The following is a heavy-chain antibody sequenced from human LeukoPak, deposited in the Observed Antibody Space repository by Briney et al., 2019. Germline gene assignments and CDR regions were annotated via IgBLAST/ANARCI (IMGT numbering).Heavy chain of an antibody. CDR3: ARGLFTRNDY. CDR1: GYTFTGYY. J-gene: IGHJ4*02. Sequence: ASVKVSCKASGYTFTGYYMHWVRQAPGQGLEWMGWINPNSGGTNYVQKFQGRVTMTRDTSISTAYMELSSLRSEDTAVYYCARGLFTRNDYWGQGTLVTVSS. CDR2: INPNSGGT. V-gene: IGHV1-2*02. D-gene: IGHD1-14*01.